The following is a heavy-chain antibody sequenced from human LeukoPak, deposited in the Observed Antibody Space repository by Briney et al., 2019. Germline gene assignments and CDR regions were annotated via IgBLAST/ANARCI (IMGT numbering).Heavy chain of an antibody. CDR1: GVTLRSYS. D-gene: IGHD2-15*01. CDR2: ISRSSSYI. CDR3: ARDLGYCSGGCCYFTTI. Sequence: PGGSLRLFCAASGVTLRSYSMNWLPPAPGKAGEWVSSISRSSSYIYYARSAKGQFPIYRDNAKNSLYLQMNSLRAEDTAVYYCARDLGYCSGGCCYFTTIWGRGTMLTVSS. J-gene: IGHJ3*02. V-gene: IGHV3-21*01.